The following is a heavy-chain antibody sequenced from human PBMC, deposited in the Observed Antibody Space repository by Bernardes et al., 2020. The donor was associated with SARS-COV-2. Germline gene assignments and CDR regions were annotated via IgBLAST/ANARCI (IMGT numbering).Heavy chain of an antibody. V-gene: IGHV3-23*01. CDR3: AKDWDYGETGYYYGVDV. J-gene: IGHJ6*02. CDR1: GFTFTNYG. D-gene: IGHD4-17*01. Sequence: GGSLRLSCAASGFTFTNYGMNWVRQAPGKGLEWVSAISGAGGATYYADFVNGRFTISRDNSKDTLYLQFFSLRPEDTAVYYCAKDWDYGETGYYYGVDVWGQGTTVTVSS. CDR2: ISGAGGAT.